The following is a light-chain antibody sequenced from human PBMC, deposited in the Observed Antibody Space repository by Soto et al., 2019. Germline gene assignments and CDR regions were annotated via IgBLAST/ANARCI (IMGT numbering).Light chain of an antibody. CDR1: SSNIGSNT. CDR2: SNN. Sequence: QPVLTQPPSASATPGQRVTISCSGSSSNIGSNTVNWYQQLPGTAPKLLIYSNNQRPSGVPDRFSGSKSGTSAPLAISGLQSEDEADYYCAAWDDSLNGVVFGGGTKLTVL. V-gene: IGLV1-44*01. J-gene: IGLJ2*01. CDR3: AAWDDSLNGVV.